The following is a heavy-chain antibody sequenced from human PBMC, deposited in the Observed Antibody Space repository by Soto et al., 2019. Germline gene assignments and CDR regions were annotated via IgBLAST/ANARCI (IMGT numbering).Heavy chain of an antibody. Sequence: ASVTVSCKASGYTFTGYYMHWVRQAPGQGLEWMGWINPNSGGTNYAQKFQGWVTMTRDTSISTAYMELSRLRSDDTAVYYCARGLYPGGNYYGMDVWGEGALVTVSS. CDR2: INPNSGGT. CDR3: ARGLYPGGNYYGMDV. J-gene: IGHJ6*04. V-gene: IGHV1-2*04. D-gene: IGHD2-8*01. CDR1: GYTFTGYY.